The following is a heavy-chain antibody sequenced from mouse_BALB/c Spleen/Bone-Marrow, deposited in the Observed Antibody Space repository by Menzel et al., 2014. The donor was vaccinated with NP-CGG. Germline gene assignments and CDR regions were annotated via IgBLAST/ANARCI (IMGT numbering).Heavy chain of an antibody. CDR2: IDPANGNT. V-gene: IGHV14-3*02. CDR3: ANYDYGWYFDV. D-gene: IGHD2-4*01. Sequence: VQLQQSGAELVKPGASVKLSCTASDFNFKDTYMHWVNQRPEQGLEWIGRIDPANGNTKYDPKFQGKATITADTSSNTAYLQLSSLTSEDTAVYYCANYDYGWYFDVWGAGTTVTVSS. CDR1: DFNFKDTY. J-gene: IGHJ1*01.